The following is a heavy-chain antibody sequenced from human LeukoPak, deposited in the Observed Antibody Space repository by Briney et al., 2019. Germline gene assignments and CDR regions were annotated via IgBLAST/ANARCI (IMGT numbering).Heavy chain of an antibody. CDR2: ISYDGSNK. CDR3: ARDYYGSEGLGY. J-gene: IGHJ4*02. Sequence: GGSLRLSCAASGLTVSSNCMSWVRQAPGKGLEWVAVISYDGSNKYYADSVKGRFTISRDNSKNTLYLQMNSLRAEDTAVYYCARDYYGSEGLGYWGQGTLVTVSS. D-gene: IGHD3-10*01. CDR1: GLTVSSNC. V-gene: IGHV3-30*03.